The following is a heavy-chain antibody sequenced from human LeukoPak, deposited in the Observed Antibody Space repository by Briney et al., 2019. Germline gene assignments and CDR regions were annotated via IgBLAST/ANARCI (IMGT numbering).Heavy chain of an antibody. CDR1: GFPFSSYA. V-gene: IGHV3-23*01. J-gene: IGHJ4*02. CDR2: ISGDGATT. CDR3: VSAPNSYYLDH. Sequence: GGSLRLSCAASGFPFSSYAMTWVRQAPGKGLEWVSSISGDGATTYHADSVKGRFTISRDNTKNSLYLQMNNLRAEDTGLYYCVSAPNSYYLDHWGQGTLVTVSS.